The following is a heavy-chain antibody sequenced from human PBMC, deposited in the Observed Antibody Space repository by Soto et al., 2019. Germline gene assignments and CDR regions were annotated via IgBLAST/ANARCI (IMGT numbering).Heavy chain of an antibody. D-gene: IGHD2-8*01. CDR2: INPSGGST. CDR1: GYTFTSYY. V-gene: IGHV1-46*01. Sequence: QVQLVQSGAEVKKPGASVKVSCKASGYTFTSYYMHWVRQAPGQGLEWMGIINPSGGSTSYAQKFQGRVTMTRDTATSTVYMELSSLRSEDTAVYYCARAPLMGDLDYWGQGTLVTVSS. J-gene: IGHJ4*02. CDR3: ARAPLMGDLDY.